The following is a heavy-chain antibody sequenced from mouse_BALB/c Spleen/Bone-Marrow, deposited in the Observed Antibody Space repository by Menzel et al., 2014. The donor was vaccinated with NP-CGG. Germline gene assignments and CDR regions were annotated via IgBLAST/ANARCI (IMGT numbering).Heavy chain of an antibody. J-gene: IGHJ4*01. D-gene: IGHD1-1*01. Sequence: VQLQQSGAELLKPGASVQISCKATGYTFSSYWIEWVKQRPGHGLEWIGEILPGSGSTNYNEKFKGKATFTADTSSNTAYMQLSSLTSEDSAVYYCARGGYYGSSYEDYAMDYWGQGTSVTVS. CDR1: GYTFSSYW. V-gene: IGHV1-9*01. CDR2: ILPGSGST. CDR3: ARGGYYGSSYEDYAMDY.